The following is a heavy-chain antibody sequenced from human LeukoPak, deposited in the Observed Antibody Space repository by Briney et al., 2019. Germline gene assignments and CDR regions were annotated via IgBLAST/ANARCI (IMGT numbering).Heavy chain of an antibody. V-gene: IGHV3-30*02. Sequence: GGSLRLSCEASGFTFSSYGMHWVRQAPGKGLEWVAFIRYDGSITYYADSVKGRFTISRDNSKNTLFLEMSNLRPEDTAVYYCARPGHGNYGPVGYWGQGTLVTVSS. CDR1: GFTFSSYG. J-gene: IGHJ4*02. CDR2: IRYDGSIT. D-gene: IGHD3-22*01. CDR3: ARPGHGNYGPVGY.